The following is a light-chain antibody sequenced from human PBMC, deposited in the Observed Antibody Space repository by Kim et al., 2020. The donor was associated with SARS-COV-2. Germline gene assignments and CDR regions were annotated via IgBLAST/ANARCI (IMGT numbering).Light chain of an antibody. V-gene: IGLV1-44*01. CDR3: ASWDDTLSGWV. CDR2: NNN. CDR1: SSNIGSNS. J-gene: IGLJ3*02. Sequence: GQRVTIACSGSSSNIGSNSVNWYQQVPGTAPKVLIYNNNQRPSGVPDRFSASKSGTSASLAISGLQYEDEADYYCASWDDTLSGWVFGGGTQLTVL.